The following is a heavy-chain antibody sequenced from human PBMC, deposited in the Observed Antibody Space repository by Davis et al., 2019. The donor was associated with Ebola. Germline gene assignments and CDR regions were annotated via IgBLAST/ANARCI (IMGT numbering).Heavy chain of an antibody. Sequence: GESLKISCAASGFTFSSYAMSWVRQAPGKGLEWVSAISGSGGSTYYADSVKGRFTISRDNAKNSLYLQMNSLRAEDTAVYYCARVLVAGSGWFDPWGQGTLVTVSS. CDR1: GFTFSSYA. CDR3: ARVLVAGSGWFDP. CDR2: ISGSGGST. J-gene: IGHJ5*02. V-gene: IGHV3-23*01. D-gene: IGHD6-19*01.